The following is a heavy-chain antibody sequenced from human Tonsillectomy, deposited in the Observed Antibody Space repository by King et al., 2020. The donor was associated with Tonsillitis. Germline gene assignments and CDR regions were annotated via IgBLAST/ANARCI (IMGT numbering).Heavy chain of an antibody. CDR2: INWNSGSI. CDR3: TKASGQIIPYYYGMDV. CDR1: GFTFDDYA. J-gene: IGHJ6*02. V-gene: IGHV3-9*01. D-gene: IGHD3-10*01. Sequence: VQLVESGGGLVQPGRSLRLSCAASGFTFDDYAMHWVRQAPGKGLEWVSGINWNSGSIGCADSVKGRFTISRDNAKNSLYLQMNSLRAEDTALYYCTKASGQIIPYYYGMDVWGQGTTVTVSS.